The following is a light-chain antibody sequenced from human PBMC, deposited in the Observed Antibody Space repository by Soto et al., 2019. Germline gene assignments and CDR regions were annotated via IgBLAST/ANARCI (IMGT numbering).Light chain of an antibody. CDR3: QPFNNWPHT. Sequence: EIVMTQSPATLSVSPGERATLSCRASQSVSRNLAWYQYNPGQAPRLVISGASSSATGIPGRFSGSGSGTEFTLTISSLQSEDFAVYDCQPFNNWPHTFGQGTKLEI. CDR1: QSVSRN. V-gene: IGKV3-15*01. CDR2: GAS. J-gene: IGKJ2*01.